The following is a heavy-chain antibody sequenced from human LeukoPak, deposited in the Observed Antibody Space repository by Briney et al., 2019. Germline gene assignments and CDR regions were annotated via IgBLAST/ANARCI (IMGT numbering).Heavy chain of an antibody. CDR2: ISWNSGSI. Sequence: PGRSLRLSCAASGFTFDDYAMHWARQAPGKGLEWVSGISWNSGSIGYADSVKGRFTISRDNAKNSLYLQMNSLRAEDTALYYCAKDISYIVATEGYFDYWGQGTLVTVSS. D-gene: IGHD5-12*01. V-gene: IGHV3-9*01. J-gene: IGHJ4*02. CDR3: AKDISYIVATEGYFDY. CDR1: GFTFDDYA.